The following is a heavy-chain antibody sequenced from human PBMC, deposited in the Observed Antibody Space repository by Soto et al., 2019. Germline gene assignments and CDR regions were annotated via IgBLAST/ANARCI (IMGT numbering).Heavy chain of an antibody. V-gene: IGHV3-7*03. CDR3: ARGHTTSPNWFDP. D-gene: IGHD2-2*01. J-gene: IGHJ5*02. CDR1: GFTFSSYW. Sequence: SLRLSCAASGFTFSSYWMSWVRQAPGKGLEWVANIKQDGSEKFYVDSVKGRFTISKDNAKNSVYLQMNSLRAEDTAVYYCARGHTTSPNWFDPWGQGTLVTVSS. CDR2: IKQDGSEK.